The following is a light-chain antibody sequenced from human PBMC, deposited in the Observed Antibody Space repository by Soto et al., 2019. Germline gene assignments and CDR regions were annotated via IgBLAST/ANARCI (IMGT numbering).Light chain of an antibody. Sequence: QSVLTQPPSASGTPGRKITISCSGSNSNIGSNTVNWYQQFPGTAPKLLIFANNQRPSGVPSRFSGSKSGTSASLAISGLQSEDEAHYYCAAWDDSLSGVVFGGGTKLTVL. CDR1: NSNIGSNT. V-gene: IGLV1-44*01. J-gene: IGLJ2*01. CDR2: ANN. CDR3: AAWDDSLSGVV.